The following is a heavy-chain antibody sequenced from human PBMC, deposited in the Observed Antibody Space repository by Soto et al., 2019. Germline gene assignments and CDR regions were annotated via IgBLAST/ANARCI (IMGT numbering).Heavy chain of an antibody. J-gene: IGHJ4*02. V-gene: IGHV1-2*04. CDR1: GYTFTGHY. D-gene: IGHD3-10*01. CDR2: VNPISVGI. CDR3: ARAKNFGSGELDY. Sequence: QVQLVQSGAEVKKPGASVKVSCKASGYTFTGHYILWVRQAPGQGLEWMGWVNPISVGIIYAQKFLGWVTMTRDTSTSTAYLELRSLTSDATAVYYCARAKNFGSGELDYWGQGTLVTVSS.